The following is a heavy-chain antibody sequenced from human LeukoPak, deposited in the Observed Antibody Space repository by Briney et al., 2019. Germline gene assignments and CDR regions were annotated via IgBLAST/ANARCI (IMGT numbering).Heavy chain of an antibody. V-gene: IGHV4-59*01. Sequence: PETLSLTCTVSGGSISSYYWSWIRQPPGKGLEWIGYIYYSGSTNYNPSLKSRVTISVDTSKNQFSLKLSSVTAADTAVYYCARGAWFDPWGQGTLVTVSS. CDR1: GGSISSYY. CDR3: ARGAWFDP. J-gene: IGHJ5*02. CDR2: IYYSGST.